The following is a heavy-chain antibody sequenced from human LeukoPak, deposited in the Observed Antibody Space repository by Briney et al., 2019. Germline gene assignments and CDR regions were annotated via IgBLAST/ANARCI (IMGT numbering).Heavy chain of an antibody. J-gene: IGHJ4*02. D-gene: IGHD3-22*01. V-gene: IGHV3-30*18. CDR2: ISYDGSNK. Sequence: PGGSLRLSCAASGFTVSNNYMTWVRQAPGKGLEWVAVISYDGSNKYYADSVKGRFTISRDNSKNTLYLQMNSLRAEDTAVYYCAKEGWGSSGYVPTYWGQGTLVTVSS. CDR1: GFTVSNNY. CDR3: AKEGWGSSGYVPTY.